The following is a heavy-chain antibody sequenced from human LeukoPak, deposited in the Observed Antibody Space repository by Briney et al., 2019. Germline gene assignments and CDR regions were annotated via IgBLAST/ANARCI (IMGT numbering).Heavy chain of an antibody. D-gene: IGHD3-10*01. CDR2: ISTTGST. V-gene: IGHV4-61*02. CDR3: GRAPYGPLDH. Sequence: PSQTPSLTCTVSGDSISSGSYFWSWIRQPAGKGLEWIGRISTTGSTNYNPSLKSRISISAVTSKNQFSLSLTSVTAADTAVYYCGRAPYGPLDHWGQGILVTVSS. CDR1: GDSISSGSYF. J-gene: IGHJ4*02.